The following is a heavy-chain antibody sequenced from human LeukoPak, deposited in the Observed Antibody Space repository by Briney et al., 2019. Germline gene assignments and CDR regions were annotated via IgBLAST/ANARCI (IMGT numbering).Heavy chain of an antibody. Sequence: SVKVSFKASGGTFSSYAISWVRQAPGQGLEWMGGIIPIFGTANYAQKFQGRVTITADESTSTAYMELSSLRSEDTAVYYCARVAGGYCSSTSCSGYFQHWGQGTLVTVSS. V-gene: IGHV1-69*01. CDR3: ARVAGGYCSSTSCSGYFQH. D-gene: IGHD2-2*01. CDR1: GGTFSSYA. J-gene: IGHJ1*01. CDR2: IIPIFGTA.